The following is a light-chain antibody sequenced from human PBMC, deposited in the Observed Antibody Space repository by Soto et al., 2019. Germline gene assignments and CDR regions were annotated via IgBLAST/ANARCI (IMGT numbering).Light chain of an antibody. CDR2: EVS. CDR1: SSDVGGYNY. Sequence: QSALTQPASVSGSPGQSITISCTGTSSDVGGYNYVSWYQQHPGQAPKLMIYEVSNRPSGVSNRFSGSKSGNTASLTISGLQAEDEADYYCGVWDNSLSAGVFGGGTKVTVL. CDR3: GVWDNSLSAGV. V-gene: IGLV2-14*01. J-gene: IGLJ3*02.